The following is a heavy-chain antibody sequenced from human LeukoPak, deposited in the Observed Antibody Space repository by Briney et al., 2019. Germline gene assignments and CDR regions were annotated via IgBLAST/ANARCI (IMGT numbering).Heavy chain of an antibody. CDR2: VIPIFGAT. CDR1: GGIFSNYA. CDR3: ALGPPASGGWEFLPPGY. D-gene: IGHD4-23*01. Sequence: SVKVSCKASGGIFSNYALSWVRQAPGQGLEWMGGVIPIFGATNFAQKFQGRVTMTTDESTTTAYMELSSLRSEDTAVYYCALGPPASGGWEFLPPGYWGQGTPVTVSS. V-gene: IGHV1-69*05. J-gene: IGHJ4*02.